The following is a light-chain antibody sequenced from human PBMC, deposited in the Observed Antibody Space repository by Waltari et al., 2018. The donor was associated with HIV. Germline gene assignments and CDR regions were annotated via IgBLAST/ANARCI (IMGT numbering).Light chain of an antibody. CDR2: EGS. CDR3: CSYAGSSNSWV. J-gene: IGLJ3*02. CDR1: NSDVGGYNL. V-gene: IGLV2-23*01. Sequence: QSALTQPASVSGSPGQSITISCTGTNSDVGGYNLVSWYQQYPGKAPKLMIYEGSKRPSGVSNRFSGSKSGNTASLRISGLQAEDEADYYCCSYAGSSNSWVFGGGTKLTVL.